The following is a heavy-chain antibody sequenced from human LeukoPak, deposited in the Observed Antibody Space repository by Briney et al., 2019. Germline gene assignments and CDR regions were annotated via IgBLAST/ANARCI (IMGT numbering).Heavy chain of an antibody. CDR3: ARESTYYYGSGSLDY. Sequence: GGSLRLSCAVSGFTFSSFEMNWVRQAPGKGLEWVSYISSSGSTIYYADSVKGRFTISRDNAKNSLYLQMNGLRAEDTAVYYCARESTYYYGSGSLDYWGQGTLVTVSS. D-gene: IGHD3-10*01. J-gene: IGHJ4*02. V-gene: IGHV3-48*03. CDR2: ISSSGSTI. CDR1: GFTFSSFE.